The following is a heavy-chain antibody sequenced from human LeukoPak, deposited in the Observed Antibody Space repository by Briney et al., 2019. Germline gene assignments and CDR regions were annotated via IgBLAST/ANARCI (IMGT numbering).Heavy chain of an antibody. D-gene: IGHD2-2*01. CDR2: ISSSSSTI. V-gene: IGHV3-48*01. CDR3: AREGIVVVPAAPNYDY. Sequence: PGGSLRLSCAASGFTFSSYSMNWVRQAPGKGLKRVSYISSSSSTIYYADSVKGRFTISRDNAKNSLYLQMNSLRAEDTAVYYCAREGIVVVPAAPNYDYWGQGTLVTVSS. CDR1: GFTFSSYS. J-gene: IGHJ4*02.